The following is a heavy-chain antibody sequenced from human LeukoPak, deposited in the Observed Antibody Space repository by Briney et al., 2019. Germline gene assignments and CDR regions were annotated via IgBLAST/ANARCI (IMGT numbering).Heavy chain of an antibody. CDR2: LSESGGST. CDR1: GFIFSSYA. CDR3: AKDRGSSWYGTSDY. J-gene: IGHJ4*02. V-gene: IGHV3-23*01. Sequence: GGSLRLSCAASGFIFSSYAMSWVRQAPGKGLEWVSRLSESGGSTYYADSVKGRFTISRDNSKNTLYLQMNSLRAEDTAVYYCAKDRGSSWYGTSDYWGQGTLVTASS. D-gene: IGHD6-13*01.